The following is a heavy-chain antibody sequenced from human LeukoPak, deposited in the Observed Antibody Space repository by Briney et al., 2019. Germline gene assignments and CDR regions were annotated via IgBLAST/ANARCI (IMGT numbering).Heavy chain of an antibody. V-gene: IGHV3-23*01. CDR1: GFTFSTYG. CDR3: VKNLLGDAAYSWYFDL. J-gene: IGHJ2*01. D-gene: IGHD1-26*01. Sequence: PGGSLRLSCAASGFTFSTYGMSWVRQAPGKGQEWVSSITLSGGGTTYVDSVKGRFTITRDNSKNTLYLQMNSLRAEDTAVYYCVKNLLGDAAYSWYFDLWGRGTLVTVSS. CDR2: ITLSGGGT.